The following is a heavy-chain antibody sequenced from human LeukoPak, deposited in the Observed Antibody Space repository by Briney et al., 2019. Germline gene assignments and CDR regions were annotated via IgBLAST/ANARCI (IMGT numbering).Heavy chain of an antibody. Sequence: GASVKVSCKASGGTFSSYAISWVRQAPGRGLEWMGGIIPIFGTADYAQKFQGRVTITTDESTSTAYMELSSLRSEDTAVYYCARSDIRLPKPAPYDAFDIWGQGTMVTVSS. CDR3: ARSDIRLPKPAPYDAFDI. V-gene: IGHV1-69*05. CDR2: IIPIFGTA. D-gene: IGHD5-12*01. J-gene: IGHJ3*02. CDR1: GGTFSSYA.